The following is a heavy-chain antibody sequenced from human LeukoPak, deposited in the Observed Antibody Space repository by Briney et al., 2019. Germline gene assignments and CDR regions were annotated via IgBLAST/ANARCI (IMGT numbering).Heavy chain of an antibody. D-gene: IGHD3-3*01. CDR1: GFTFSSYA. V-gene: IGHV3-23*01. J-gene: IGHJ4*02. CDR3: AKRGGIFGGGYYFGF. CDR2: ISGSGGST. Sequence: GGSLRLSCAASGFTFSSYAMSWVRQAPGKGLEWVSAISGSGGSTYYADSVKGRFTISRDNSKNTLYLQMNSLRAEATAVYYWAKRGGIFGGGYYFGFRGQGTLVTVSS.